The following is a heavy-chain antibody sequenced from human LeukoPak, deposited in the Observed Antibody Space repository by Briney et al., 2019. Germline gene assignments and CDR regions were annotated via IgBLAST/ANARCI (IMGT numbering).Heavy chain of an antibody. D-gene: IGHD5-12*01. CDR2: IYHDGST. Sequence: SETLSLTCAVSGGSISRSNWWSWVRQPPGKGLEWIGEIYHDGSTNYNPSLKSRVTISVDKSKNQFSLKLSSVTAADTAVYYCARSNWGATIRFDYWGQGTLVTVSS. V-gene: IGHV4-4*02. CDR3: ARSNWGATIRFDY. J-gene: IGHJ4*02. CDR1: GGSISRSNW.